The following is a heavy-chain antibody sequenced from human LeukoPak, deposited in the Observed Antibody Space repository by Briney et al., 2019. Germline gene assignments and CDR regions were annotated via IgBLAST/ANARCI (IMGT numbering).Heavy chain of an antibody. D-gene: IGHD4/OR15-4a*01. CDR3: ARESPYGAIDY. Sequence: PGGSLRLSCAASGFRFSTYWMSWVRQAPGEGLQWVANINEDGSETNYADSVKGRFTISRDNGRNSLYLQMSSLRADDTAVYYCARESPYGAIDYWGQGTLVIVPP. CDR2: INEDGSET. CDR1: GFRFSTYW. V-gene: IGHV3-7*03. J-gene: IGHJ4*02.